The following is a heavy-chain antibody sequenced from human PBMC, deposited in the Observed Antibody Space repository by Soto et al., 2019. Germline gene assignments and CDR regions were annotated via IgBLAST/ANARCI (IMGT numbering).Heavy chain of an antibody. CDR1: GGSTSSYY. CDR2: IYYSGST. Sequence: PSETLSLTCTVSGGSTSSYYWSWIRQPPGKGLEWIGYIYYSGSTNYNPSLKSRVTISVDTSKNQFSLKLSSVTAADTAVYYCARGPSYCGGDCYSNYYYYGMDVWGQGTKVTVYS. V-gene: IGHV4-59*01. D-gene: IGHD2-21*02. J-gene: IGHJ6*02. CDR3: ARGPSYCGGDCYSNYYYYGMDV.